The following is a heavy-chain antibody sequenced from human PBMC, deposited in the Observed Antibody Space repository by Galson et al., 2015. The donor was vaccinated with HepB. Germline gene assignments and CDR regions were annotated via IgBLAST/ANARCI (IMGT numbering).Heavy chain of an antibody. CDR3: ARDRATFSCDSGGFCGYYGLDV. D-gene: IGHD2-15*01. V-gene: IGHV3-66*01. CDR1: GLTVSSNY. Sequence: SLRLSCAASGLTVSSNYMTWVRQAPGKGLEWVSSIYSDGVTYYTDSVKGRSTISRDTSKNHLYLQMNNLRGEDTAVYFCARDRATFSCDSGGFCGYYGLDVWGQGITVAVSS. CDR2: IYSDGVT. J-gene: IGHJ6*02.